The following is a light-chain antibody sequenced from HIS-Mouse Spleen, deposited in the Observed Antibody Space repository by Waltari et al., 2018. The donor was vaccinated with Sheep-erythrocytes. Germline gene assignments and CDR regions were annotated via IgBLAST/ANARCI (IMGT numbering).Light chain of an antibody. CDR3: QAWDSSTAWNVV. V-gene: IGLV3-1*01. CDR1: KLGEKY. CDR2: HNS. J-gene: IGLJ2*01. Sequence: SYELTQPPSVSVSPGQTASITCPGDKLGEKYGCWYQQKPGQSPVLVIYHNSKQTSGSPARFFGSNSGNTATLTISGTQAMDEADYYCQAWDSSTAWNVVFGGGTKLTVL.